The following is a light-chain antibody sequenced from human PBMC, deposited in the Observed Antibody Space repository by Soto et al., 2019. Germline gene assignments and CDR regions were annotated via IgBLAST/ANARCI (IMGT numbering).Light chain of an antibody. CDR3: CSYADSSTCV. V-gene: IGLV2-23*02. CDR1: SSDVGNYNL. Sequence: QSALTQPASVSGSPGQSITISCTGTSSDVGNYNLVTWYQQHPGKAPKLMIYEVSKRPSRVSNRFSGSKSGNTASLTISGLQAEDEADYYCCSYADSSTCVFGTGTKVTVL. CDR2: EVS. J-gene: IGLJ1*01.